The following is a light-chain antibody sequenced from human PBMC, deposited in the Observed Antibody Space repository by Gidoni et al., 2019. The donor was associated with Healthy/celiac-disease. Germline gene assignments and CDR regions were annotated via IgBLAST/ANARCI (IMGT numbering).Light chain of an antibody. V-gene: IGLV3-19*01. CDR3: NSRDSSGTHVV. CDR1: ILRSYY. CDR2: GKN. J-gene: IGLJ2*01. Sequence: SSELTQDPAVSVALGQTVRITCQGDILRSYYASWYQQKPGQAPVLVIYGKNNRPSGIPDRFSGSSSGNTASLTITGAQAEDEADYYCNSRDSSGTHVVFGGGTKLTVL.